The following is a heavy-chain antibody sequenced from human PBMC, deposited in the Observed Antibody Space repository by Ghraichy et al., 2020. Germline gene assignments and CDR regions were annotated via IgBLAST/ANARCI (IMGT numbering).Heavy chain of an antibody. CDR2: INEDGSTI. D-gene: IGHD3-3*01. Sequence: GESLNISCEVSGFTFSNYWMHWVRQAPGKGLVWVSRINEDGSTINYADSVKDRFTISRDNAKNTLYLQMNSLRAEDTAVYYCVKDLVERYDSWGQGTLVTVSS. CDR1: GFTFSNYW. J-gene: IGHJ4*02. CDR3: VKDLVERYDS. V-gene: IGHV3-74*01.